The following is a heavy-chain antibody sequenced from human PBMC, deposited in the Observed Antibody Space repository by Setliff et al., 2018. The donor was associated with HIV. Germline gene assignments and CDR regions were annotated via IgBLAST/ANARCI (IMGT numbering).Heavy chain of an antibody. J-gene: IGHJ4*02. D-gene: IGHD6-19*01. CDR2: ISAYNGDT. CDR1: GYTFTNYG. CDR3: ARNSFPRTVTGTGPLFDS. Sequence: ASVKVSCKASGYTFTNYGISWLRRAPGQGLEWMGWISAYNGDTKSTQKFQGRVTMTTDTSTTTAYMELRSLRSDDTAVYYCARNSFPRTVTGTGPLFDSWGQGTLVTVSS. V-gene: IGHV1-18*01.